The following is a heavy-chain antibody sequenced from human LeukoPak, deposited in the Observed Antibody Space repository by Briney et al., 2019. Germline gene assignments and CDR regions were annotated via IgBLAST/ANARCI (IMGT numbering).Heavy chain of an antibody. CDR2: INPSGGST. J-gene: IGHJ6*03. D-gene: IGHD3-16*01. CDR3: ARESLYDYMDV. V-gene: IGHV1-46*01. CDR1: GYTFTSYA. Sequence: ASVKVSCKASGYTFTSYAMNWVRQAPGQGLEWMGIINPSGGSTSYAQKFQGRVTMTRDTSTSTVYMELSSLRSEDTAVYYCARESLYDYMDVWGKGTTVTISS.